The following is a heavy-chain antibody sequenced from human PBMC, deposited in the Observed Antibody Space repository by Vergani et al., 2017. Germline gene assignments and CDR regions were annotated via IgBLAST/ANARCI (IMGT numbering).Heavy chain of an antibody. D-gene: IGHD4-17*01. V-gene: IGHV1-8*01. CDR3: ARDYGDYETPDVFDV. CDR1: GYTFSSYD. Sequence: QVQLVQSGTEVKKPGASVKVSCKAAGYTFSSYDINWVRQAPGQGLEWMGWMSPNNGKTGYAQKFQDRVTMTRDTSINTAYLELSSLTSDDTAVYYCARDYGDYETPDVFDVWGQGTLVSVSS. CDR2: MSPNNGKT. J-gene: IGHJ3*01.